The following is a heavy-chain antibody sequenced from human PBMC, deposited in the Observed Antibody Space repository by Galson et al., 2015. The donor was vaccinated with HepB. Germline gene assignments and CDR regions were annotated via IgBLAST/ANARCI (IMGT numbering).Heavy chain of an antibody. CDR3: TRGSPRSAYSGSYH. J-gene: IGHJ5*02. V-gene: IGHV3-74*01. CDR2: INGDGRIT. D-gene: IGHD1-26*01. Sequence: SLRLSCAASGFTFSNNWMHWVRHAPGKGLVWVSRINGDGRITSYADSVKGRFTISRDNAKNTLYLQMNSLRAEDTAIYYCTRGSPRSAYSGSYHWGQGTLVTVSS. CDR1: GFTFSNNW.